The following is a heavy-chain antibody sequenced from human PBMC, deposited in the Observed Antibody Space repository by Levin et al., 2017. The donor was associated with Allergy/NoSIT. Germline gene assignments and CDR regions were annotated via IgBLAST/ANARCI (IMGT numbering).Heavy chain of an antibody. V-gene: IGHV3-7*01. Sequence: GGSLRLSCAASGFTFSSHWMSWVRQAPGKGLEWVANIKQDGREKYYVDSVTGRFTISRDNDKNLLYLQMNSLRGEDTAVYYCARDAVVPSIVYDCWGQGTLVTVSS. D-gene: IGHD5-12*01. CDR1: GFTFSSHW. J-gene: IGHJ4*02. CDR2: IKQDGREK. CDR3: ARDAVVPSIVYDC.